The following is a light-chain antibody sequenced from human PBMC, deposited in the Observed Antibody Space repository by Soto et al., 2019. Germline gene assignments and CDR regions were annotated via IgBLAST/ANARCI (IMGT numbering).Light chain of an antibody. V-gene: IGKV3-11*01. CDR3: QHYNSYSEA. CDR2: DVS. Sequence: EIVLTQSPATLSLSPGDRATLSCRASHSVSSYLAWYQQRPGQAPRLLIYDVSNRATGIPARFSGSGSGTDFNLTISSLEPEDFATYYCQHYNSYSEAFGQGTKVELK. CDR1: HSVSSY. J-gene: IGKJ1*01.